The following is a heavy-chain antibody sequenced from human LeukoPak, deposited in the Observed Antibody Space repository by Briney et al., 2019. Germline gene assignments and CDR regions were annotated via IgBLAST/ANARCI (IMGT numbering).Heavy chain of an antibody. Sequence: SVKVSCKASGGTFSSYAISWVRQAHGQGLEWMGRIIPILGIANYAQKFQGRVTITADKSTSTAYMELSSLRSEDTAVYYCARYARYYYDSSGLIFDYWGQGTLVTVSS. CDR1: GGTFSSYA. D-gene: IGHD3-22*01. CDR2: IIPILGIA. J-gene: IGHJ4*02. CDR3: ARYARYYYDSSGLIFDY. V-gene: IGHV1-69*04.